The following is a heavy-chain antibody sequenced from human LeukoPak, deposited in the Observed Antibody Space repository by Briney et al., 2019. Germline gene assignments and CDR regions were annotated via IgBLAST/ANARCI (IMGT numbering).Heavy chain of an antibody. CDR3: ATDTMVRGVIITLDWFDP. V-gene: IGHV3-30*04. Sequence: GGSLRLSCAASGFTFSSYAMHWVRQAPGKGLEWAAVISYDGSNKYYADSVKGRFTISRDNSKNTLYLQMNSLRSEDTAVYYCATDTMVRGVIITLDWFDPWGQGTLVTVSS. CDR1: GFTFSSYA. CDR2: ISYDGSNK. J-gene: IGHJ5*02. D-gene: IGHD3-10*01.